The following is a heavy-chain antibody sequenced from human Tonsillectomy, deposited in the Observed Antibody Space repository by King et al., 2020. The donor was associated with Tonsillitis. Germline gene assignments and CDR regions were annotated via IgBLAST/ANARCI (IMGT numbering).Heavy chain of an antibody. CDR1: GFTFDDYA. V-gene: IGHV3-43D*04. J-gene: IGHJ6*02. CDR3: AKGGYSGSYPPYYYYGMDV. Sequence: VQLVESGGVVVQPGGSLRLSCAASGFTFDDYAMYWVRQPLGKGLEWVSLIGWEGGSTHYADSVKGRFTISRDNSKNSLYLQMNSLRVEDTALYYCAKGGYSGSYPPYYYYGMDVWGQGTTVTVSS. CDR2: IGWEGGST. D-gene: IGHD1-26*01.